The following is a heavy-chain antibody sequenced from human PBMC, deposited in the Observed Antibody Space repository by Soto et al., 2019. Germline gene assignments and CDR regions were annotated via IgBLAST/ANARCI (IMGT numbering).Heavy chain of an antibody. Sequence: SETLSLTCTVSGGSISSSIYYWGWIRQPPGKGLEYIGSIYFSGSTYYNPSLKSRVTISVDTSKNQFSLKLRSVTAADTAVYYCARGRPIYDFWSGYFDYWGRGTLVTVSS. CDR2: IYFSGST. J-gene: IGHJ4*02. V-gene: IGHV4-39*01. CDR3: ARGRPIYDFWSGYFDY. CDR1: GGSISSSIYY. D-gene: IGHD3-3*01.